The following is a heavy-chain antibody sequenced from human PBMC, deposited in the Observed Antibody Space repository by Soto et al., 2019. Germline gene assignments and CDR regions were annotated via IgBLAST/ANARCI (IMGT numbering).Heavy chain of an antibody. V-gene: IGHV3-74*01. CDR2: INSDGTDT. CDR3: ARTGEESSSWRNYDY. D-gene: IGHD6-13*01. J-gene: IGHJ4*02. Sequence: GGSLRLSCAASGFTFSSYSMNWVRQVPGKGLVWVSRINSDGTDTSYADSVKGRFTISRDNAKNTLYLQMNSLRAEDTAVYYCARTGEESSSWRNYDYWGQGTLVTVSS. CDR1: GFTFSSYS.